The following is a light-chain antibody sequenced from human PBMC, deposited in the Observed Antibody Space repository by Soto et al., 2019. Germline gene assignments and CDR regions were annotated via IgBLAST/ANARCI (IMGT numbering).Light chain of an antibody. CDR1: QGINSY. CDR3: QQLNSYPFT. CDR2: AAS. Sequence: IQLTQSPSSLSASVGDRVTITCRASQGINSYVTWYQQKPGKAPKLLIYAASTLQSGVPSRFSGSGSGTDFTLTISSLQPEDFATYHCQQLNSYPFTFGGGTKVEIK. V-gene: IGKV1-9*01. J-gene: IGKJ4*01.